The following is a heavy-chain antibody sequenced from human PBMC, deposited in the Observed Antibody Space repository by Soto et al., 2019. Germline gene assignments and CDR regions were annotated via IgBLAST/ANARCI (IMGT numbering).Heavy chain of an antibody. CDR3: AGHGGQWLNSFDP. CDR2: ISSSSSTI. V-gene: IGHV3-48*01. CDR1: GFTFSSYD. Sequence: EVQLVESGGGLVQPGGSLRLSCAASGFTFSSYDMNWVRQAPGKGLEWVSYISSSSSTIYYADSVKGRFTISRDNAKNSLYLQMNSLRAEDTAVYYCAGHGGQWLNSFDPWGQGILVTVSS. D-gene: IGHD6-19*01. J-gene: IGHJ5*02.